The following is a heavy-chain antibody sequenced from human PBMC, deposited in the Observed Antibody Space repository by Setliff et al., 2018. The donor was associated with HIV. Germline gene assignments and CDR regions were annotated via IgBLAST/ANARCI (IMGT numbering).Heavy chain of an antibody. CDR2: INHSGST. J-gene: IGHJ1*01. CDR3: ASRYSSLGHFQH. D-gene: IGHD6-13*01. Sequence: SETLSLTCAVYGGSFSAYYWSWVRQPPGKGLEWIGEINHSGSTYSDSTNYNPSLKSRVTISLDTSKNQFSLKLRSVTAADAAVYYCASRYSSLGHFQHWGQGTLVTVSS. CDR1: GGSFSAYY. V-gene: IGHV4-34*01.